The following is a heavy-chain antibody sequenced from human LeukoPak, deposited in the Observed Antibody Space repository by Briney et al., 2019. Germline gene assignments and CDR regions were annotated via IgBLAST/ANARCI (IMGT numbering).Heavy chain of an antibody. CDR3: AKRVDYYDSSGYRSFDY. J-gene: IGHJ4*02. CDR1: GGTFSSYA. V-gene: IGHV1-69*15. D-gene: IGHD3-22*01. Sequence: SVKVSCKASGGTFSSYAISWVQQAPGQGLEWMGRIIPIFGTANYAQKFQGRVTITPDESTSTAYMEQSSLRSENTAVYYCAKRVDYYDSSGYRSFDYWGQGTLVTVSS. CDR2: IIPIFGTA.